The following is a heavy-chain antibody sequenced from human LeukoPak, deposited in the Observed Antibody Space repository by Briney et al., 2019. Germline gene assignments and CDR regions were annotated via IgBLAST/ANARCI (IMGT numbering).Heavy chain of an antibody. J-gene: IGHJ5*02. D-gene: IGHD1-26*01. V-gene: IGHV4-59*01. CDR3: ARVWGGELLDGWFDP. CDR2: VYYSGST. Sequence: SETLSLTCTVSGGSISSYYWSWIRQPPGKGLEWIGYVYYSGSTNYNPSLKSRVTISVDTSKNQFSLKLSSVTAADTAVYYCARVWGGELLDGWFDPWGQGTLVTVSS. CDR1: GGSISSYY.